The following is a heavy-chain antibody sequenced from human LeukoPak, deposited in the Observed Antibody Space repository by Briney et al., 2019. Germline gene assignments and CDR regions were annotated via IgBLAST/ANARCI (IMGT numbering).Heavy chain of an antibody. Sequence: KPSETLSLTCTVSGGSISSGDYYWSWVRQPPGKGLEWIGYIYYSGCTYYNPSLKSRVTISVDTSKNQFSLKLSSVTAADTAVYYCARNDYGGNSGFRWGQGTLVTVSS. CDR3: ARNDYGGNSGFR. V-gene: IGHV4-30-4*08. J-gene: IGHJ4*02. CDR2: IYYSGCT. CDR1: GGSISSGDYY. D-gene: IGHD4-23*01.